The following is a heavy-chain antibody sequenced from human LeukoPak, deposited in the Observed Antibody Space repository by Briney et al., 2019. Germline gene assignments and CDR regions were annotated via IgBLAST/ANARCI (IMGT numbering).Heavy chain of an antibody. D-gene: IGHD4-17*01. J-gene: IGHJ6*02. V-gene: IGHV4-34*01. CDR3: ARVRGYGDYVYYYGMDV. CDR2: GGNSGGT. CDR1: GGSLNGYY. Sequence: PSETLSLTCAVYGGSLNGYYWSWIRQPPGKGLEWIGEGGNSGGTKFNPSLKSRVTISADTSKNQFSLKLSSVTAADTAVYYCARVRGYGDYVYYYGMDVWGQGTTVTVSS.